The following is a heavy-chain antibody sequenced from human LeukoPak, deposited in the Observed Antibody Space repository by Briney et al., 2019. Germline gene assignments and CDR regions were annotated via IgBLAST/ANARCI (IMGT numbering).Heavy chain of an antibody. CDR3: ARDTVTTFRFRDYYYYGMDV. V-gene: IGHV3-53*01. CDR2: IYSGGST. Sequence: PGGSLRLSCAASGFTVSTNYMNWVRQAPGKGLEWVPVIYSGGSTYYADSVKGRFTISRDNSKNTLYLQMNSLRAEDTAVYYCARDTVTTFRFRDYYYYGMDVWGQGTTVTVSS. J-gene: IGHJ6*02. D-gene: IGHD4-17*01. CDR1: GFTVSTNY.